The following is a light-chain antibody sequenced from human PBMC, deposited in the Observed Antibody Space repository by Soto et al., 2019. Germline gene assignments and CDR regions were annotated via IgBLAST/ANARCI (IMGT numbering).Light chain of an antibody. J-gene: IGLJ2*01. CDR3: QAWEIHTAV. CDR1: KLGDKY. CDR2: QDN. V-gene: IGLV3-1*01. Sequence: SYELTQPPSVSVSPGQTASITCSGNKLGDKYACWYQQRPGQSPVLVIYQDNKRPSGIPERFSGSNSGDTATLTISGTQAMDEADYYCQAWEIHTAVFGGGTKLTVL.